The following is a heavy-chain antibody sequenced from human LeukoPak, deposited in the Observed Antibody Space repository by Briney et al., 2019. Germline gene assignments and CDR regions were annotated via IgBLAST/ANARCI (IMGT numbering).Heavy chain of an antibody. J-gene: IGHJ4*02. CDR2: IWYDGSNK. Sequence: QSGGSLRLSCAASGFTFSSYGMHWVRQAPGKGLEWVAVIWYDGSNKYYADSVKGRFTISRDNSKNTLYLQMNSLRAEDTAVYYCAKPYGSWGTPDYWGQGTLVTVSS. D-gene: IGHD2-15*01. CDR3: AKPYGSWGTPDY. V-gene: IGHV3-33*06. CDR1: GFTFSSYG.